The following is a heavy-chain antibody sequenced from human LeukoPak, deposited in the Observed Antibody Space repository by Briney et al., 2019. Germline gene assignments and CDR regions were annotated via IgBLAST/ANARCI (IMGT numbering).Heavy chain of an antibody. Sequence: TGGSLRLSCAASGSNFSTYSMNWVRQAPGKGLEWVSSISSSSSYIYYADSVKGRFTISRDNAKNSLYLQMNSLRAEDTAVYYCAKSMTTVTSPYFYYYMDVWGKGTTVTVSS. D-gene: IGHD4-17*01. CDR3: AKSMTTVTSPYFYYYMDV. CDR2: ISSSSSYI. V-gene: IGHV3-21*04. CDR1: GSNFSTYS. J-gene: IGHJ6*03.